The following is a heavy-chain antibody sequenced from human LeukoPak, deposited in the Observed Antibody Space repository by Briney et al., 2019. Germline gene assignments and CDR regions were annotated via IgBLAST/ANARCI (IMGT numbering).Heavy chain of an antibody. CDR2: IYYSGST. D-gene: IGHD3-10*01. V-gene: IGHV4-59*01. CDR3: ARTMVRGDAFDI. CDR1: GASISSYY. Sequence: SQTLSLTCTVSGASISSYYWSWIRQPPGKGLEWIGYIYYSGSTNYNPSLKSRVTISVDTSKNQFSLKLSSVTAADTAVYYCARTMVRGDAFDIWGQGTMVTVSS. J-gene: IGHJ3*02.